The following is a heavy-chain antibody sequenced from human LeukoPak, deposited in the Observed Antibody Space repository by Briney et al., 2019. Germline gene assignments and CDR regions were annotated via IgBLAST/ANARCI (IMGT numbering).Heavy chain of an antibody. Sequence: ASVKVSCRAAGYTCTGYYLHWLRQAPGQGREWMGRINPNSGYTNYTQKFQDWVTMTRDTSTSTAYMQLRRLISGYAAVYYYWRDKYYYGSGTFYSPAVFEHWGQGPLVAVSS. CDR3: WRDKYYYGSGTFYSPAVFEH. J-gene: IGHJ4*02. D-gene: IGHD3-10*01. CDR2: INPNSGYT. CDR1: GYTCTGYY. V-gene: IGHV1-2*04.